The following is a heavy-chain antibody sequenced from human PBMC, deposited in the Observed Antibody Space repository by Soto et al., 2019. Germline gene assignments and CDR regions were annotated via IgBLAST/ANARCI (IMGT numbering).Heavy chain of an antibody. CDR1: GGTFSSYA. Sequence: QVQLVQSGAEVKKPGSSVKVSCKASGGTFSSYAISWVRQAPGQGLEWMGGIIPIFGTANYAQKFQGRVTLTADEATSTAYKELSSRRSEDTAVYYCAFLPWYYYDSRPSLGRYYYYGMDVWGQGTTVTVSS. V-gene: IGHV1-69*01. CDR2: IIPIFGTA. D-gene: IGHD3-22*01. CDR3: AFLPWYYYDSRPSLGRYYYYGMDV. J-gene: IGHJ6*02.